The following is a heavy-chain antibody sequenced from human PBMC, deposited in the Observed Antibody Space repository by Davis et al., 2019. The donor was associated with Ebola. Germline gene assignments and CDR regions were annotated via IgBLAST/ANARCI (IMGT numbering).Heavy chain of an antibody. CDR1: GGSFSGYY. CDR2: INHSGST. J-gene: IGHJ5*02. D-gene: IGHD3-3*01. V-gene: IGHV4-34*01. Sequence: PSETLSLTCAVYGGSFSGYYWSWIRQPPGKGLEWIGEINHSGSTNYNPSLKSRVTISVDTSKNQFSLKLSSVTAADTAVYYCAREPDSFDPWGQGTLVTVSS. CDR3: AREPDSFDP.